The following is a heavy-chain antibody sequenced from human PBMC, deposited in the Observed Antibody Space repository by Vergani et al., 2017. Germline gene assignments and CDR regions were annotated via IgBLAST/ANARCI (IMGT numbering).Heavy chain of an antibody. Sequence: QVQLQESGPGLVKPSQTLSLTCTVSGDSMNSDGFYWGWIRQPPGKGLEWIGNIFYSGSTYYNPSLKSRLTLSVALSKNLFSLKLNSVTAADAAVYYCARFKWHDIDYWGQGTLVTVSS. D-gene: IGHD1-20*01. CDR3: ARFKWHDIDY. CDR1: GDSMNSDGFY. V-gene: IGHV4-30-4*01. J-gene: IGHJ4*02. CDR2: IFYSGST.